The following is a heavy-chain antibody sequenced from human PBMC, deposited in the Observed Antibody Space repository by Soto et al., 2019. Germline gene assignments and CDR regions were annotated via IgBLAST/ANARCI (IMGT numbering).Heavy chain of an antibody. CDR2: ISGSGGST. J-gene: IGHJ4*02. CDR1: GFTFSSYA. CDR3: AKVTNPRYYYDSSGQGREGGDIDY. V-gene: IGHV3-23*01. Sequence: GGSLRLSCAASGFTFSSYAMSWVRQAPGKGLEWVSAISGSGGSTYYADSVKGRFTISRDNSKNTLYLQMNSLRAEDTAVYYCAKVTNPRYYYDSSGQGREGGDIDYWGQGTLVTVSS. D-gene: IGHD3-22*01.